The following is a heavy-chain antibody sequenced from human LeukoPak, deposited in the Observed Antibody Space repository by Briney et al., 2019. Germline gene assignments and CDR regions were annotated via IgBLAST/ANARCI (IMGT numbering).Heavy chain of an antibody. V-gene: IGHV3-23*01. CDR1: GITLSNYG. CDR3: AKRGVVIRVILVGFHKEAYYFDS. D-gene: IGHD3-22*01. J-gene: IGHJ4*02. CDR2: ISDSGGRT. Sequence: GSLILSCAVSGITLSNYGMSWVRQAPGKGLEWVAGISDSGGRTNYADSVKGRFTISRDNPKNTLYLQMNSLRAEDTAVYFCAKRGVVIRVILVGFHKEAYYFDSWGQGALVTVSS.